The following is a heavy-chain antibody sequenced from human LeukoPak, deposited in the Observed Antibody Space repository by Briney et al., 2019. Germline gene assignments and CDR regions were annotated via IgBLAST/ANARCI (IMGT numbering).Heavy chain of an antibody. V-gene: IGHV4-38-2*02. D-gene: IGHD2-2*02. J-gene: IGHJ6*03. CDR2: IYYSGST. CDR1: GYSISSGYY. Sequence: SETLSLTCTVSGYSISSGYYWGWIRQPPGKGLEWIGSIYYSGSTYYNPSLKGRVTISVDTSKNQFSLKLNSVTAADTAVYYCARRAASAIVYYYFYMDVWGRGTTVTVSS. CDR3: ARRAASAIVYYYFYMDV.